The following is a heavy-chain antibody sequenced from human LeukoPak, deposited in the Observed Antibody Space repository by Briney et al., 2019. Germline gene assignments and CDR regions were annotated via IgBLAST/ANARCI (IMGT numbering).Heavy chain of an antibody. Sequence: SETLSLTCTVSGGSISSSSYYWGWIRQPPGKGLERIGTIYYSGTTYYNPSLKSRVTISADTSKNHFSLKLSSVTAADTAVYYCARPGHSYYYMDVWGKGTTVTVSS. CDR3: ARPGHSYYYMDV. V-gene: IGHV4-39*02. J-gene: IGHJ6*03. CDR1: GGSISSSSYY. CDR2: IYYSGTT. D-gene: IGHD1-1*01.